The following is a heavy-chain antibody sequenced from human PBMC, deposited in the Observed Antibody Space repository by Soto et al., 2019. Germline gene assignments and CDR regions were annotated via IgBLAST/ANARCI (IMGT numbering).Heavy chain of an antibody. V-gene: IGHV4-59*01. Sequence: KASETLSLTCTVSGGSISSYYWSWIRQPPGKGLEWIGYIYYSGSTNYNPSLKSRVTISVDTSKNQFSLKLSSVTAADTAVYYCARSTLNLAARGRGYYYYYGMDVWGQGTTVTVSS. D-gene: IGHD6-6*01. CDR3: ARSTLNLAARGRGYYYYYGMDV. CDR1: GGSISSYY. J-gene: IGHJ6*02. CDR2: IYYSGST.